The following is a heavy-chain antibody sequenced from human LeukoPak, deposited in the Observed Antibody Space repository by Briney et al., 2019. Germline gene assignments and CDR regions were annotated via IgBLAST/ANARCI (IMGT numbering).Heavy chain of an antibody. J-gene: IGHJ4*02. Sequence: PGGSLRLSCEASGFTFSTYGMHWVRQAPGKGLEWVAVISYDGSNKYYADSVKGRFTISRDNSKNTLYLQMNSLRAEDTAVYYCASLGGFDYWGQGTLVTVSS. CDR2: ISYDGSNK. D-gene: IGHD3-16*01. V-gene: IGHV3-30*03. CDR1: GFTFSTYG. CDR3: ASLGGFDY.